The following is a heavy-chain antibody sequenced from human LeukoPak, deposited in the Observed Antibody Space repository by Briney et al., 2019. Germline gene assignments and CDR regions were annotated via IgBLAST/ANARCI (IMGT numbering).Heavy chain of an antibody. V-gene: IGHV3-48*01. CDR3: AKTIPYWYFDL. CDR1: GFTFSSYS. CDR2: ISARSSTI. Sequence: GGSLRLSCAASGFTFSSYSMNWVRQAPGKGLEWVSYISARSSTIYYADSVKGRFTISRDNSKNTLYLLMNSLRAEDTAVYYCAKTIPYWYFDLWGHGTLVTVSS. D-gene: IGHD5-24*01. J-gene: IGHJ2*01.